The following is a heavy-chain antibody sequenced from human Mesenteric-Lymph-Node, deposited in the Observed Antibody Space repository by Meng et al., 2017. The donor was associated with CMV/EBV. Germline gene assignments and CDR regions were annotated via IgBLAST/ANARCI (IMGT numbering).Heavy chain of an antibody. CDR2: ISGSGGST. Sequence: GESLKISCAASGFTFSSYAMSWVRQAPGKGQEWVSAISGSGGSTYYADSVKGRFTISRDNSKNTLYLQMNSLRAEDTAVYYCAKDRVEVLLWFGELLYYGMDVWGQGTTVTVSS. CDR1: GFTFSSYA. J-gene: IGHJ6*02. D-gene: IGHD3-10*01. V-gene: IGHV3-23*01. CDR3: AKDRVEVLLWFGELLYYGMDV.